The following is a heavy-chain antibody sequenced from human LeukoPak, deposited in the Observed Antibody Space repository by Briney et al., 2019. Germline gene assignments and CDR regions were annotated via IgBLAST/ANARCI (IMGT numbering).Heavy chain of an antibody. D-gene: IGHD6-13*01. V-gene: IGHV4-34*01. J-gene: IGHJ5*02. Sequence: SETLSLTCAVYGGSFSGYYWSWIRQPPGKGLEWIGEINHSGSTNYNPSLKSRVTISVDTSKNQFSLKLSSVTAADTAAYYCARKGSSWYNWFDPWGQGTLVTVSS. CDR2: INHSGST. CDR1: GGSFSGYY. CDR3: ARKGSSWYNWFDP.